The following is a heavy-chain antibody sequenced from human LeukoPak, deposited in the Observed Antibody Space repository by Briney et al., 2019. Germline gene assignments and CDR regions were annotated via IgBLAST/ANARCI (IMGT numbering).Heavy chain of an antibody. Sequence: PGGSLRLSCAASGFTFSSYVMHWVRQAPGKGLEWVAVISYDGSNKYYADSVKGRFTISRDNSKNTLYLQMNSLRAEDTAVYYCARDLDGSSWYEEGDWGQGTLVTVSS. D-gene: IGHD6-13*01. CDR2: ISYDGSNK. CDR1: GFTFSSYV. V-gene: IGHV3-30*04. CDR3: ARDLDGSSWYEEGD. J-gene: IGHJ4*02.